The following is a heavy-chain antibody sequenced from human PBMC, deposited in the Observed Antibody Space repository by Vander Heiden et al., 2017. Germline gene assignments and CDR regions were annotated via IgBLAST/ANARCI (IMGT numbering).Heavy chain of an antibody. CDR3: AVEMDTTWG. J-gene: IGHJ4*02. V-gene: IGHV3-11*01. D-gene: IGHD5-18*01. CDR1: GFTFSDYY. CDR2: ISNSGSTI. Sequence: QVQLVESGGGLVKRGGSLRLACAVSGFTFSDYYMTCIRQAPGKGLAWISYISNSGSTIYYADSVDGRFTISRDNARISMYLQLDGLGAEDKAVYYCAVEMDTTWGCGKGTLVTVSS.